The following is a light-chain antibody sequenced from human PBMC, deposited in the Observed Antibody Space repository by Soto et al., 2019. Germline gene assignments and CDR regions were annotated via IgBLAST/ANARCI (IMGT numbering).Light chain of an antibody. J-gene: IGKJ4*01. CDR3: QQYGDWPLT. CDR1: QSVGNN. Sequence: EIVVTQSRATLSVSPGERATLSCRASQSVGNNFAWYQQKPGQAPRLRIFATSTRATGVPARFSGSGSGTEFTLTISSLQSEDFAVYYCQQYGDWPLTFGGGAKVEIE. V-gene: IGKV3-15*01. CDR2: ATS.